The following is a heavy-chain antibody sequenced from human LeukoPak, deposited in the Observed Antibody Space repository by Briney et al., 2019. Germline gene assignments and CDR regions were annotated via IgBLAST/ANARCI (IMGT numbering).Heavy chain of an antibody. CDR3: ARGGGGTRGRITMVRGVINNWFDP. J-gene: IGHJ5*02. CDR2: IYYSGST. CDR1: GGSISSSSYY. D-gene: IGHD3-10*01. V-gene: IGHV4-39*07. Sequence: PSETLSLTCTVSGGSISSSSYYWGWIRQPPGKGLEWIGSIYYSGSTYYNPSLKSRVTISVDTSKNQFSLKLSSVTAADTAVYYCARGGGGTRGRITMVRGVINNWFDPWGQGTLVTVSS.